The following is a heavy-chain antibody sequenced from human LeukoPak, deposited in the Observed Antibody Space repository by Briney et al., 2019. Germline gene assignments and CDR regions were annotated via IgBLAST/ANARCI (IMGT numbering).Heavy chain of an antibody. CDR1: GGSISSGNYY. CDR2: INTSGST. Sequence: PSETLSLTCSVSGGSISSGNYYWSWIRQPAGKGLEWIGRINTSGSTNYNPSLKSRVTMSIDTSKNQFSLKLSSVTAADTAVYYCARAGIAVAGTPVYGYWGQGTLVTVSS. CDR3: ARAGIAVAGTPVYGY. D-gene: IGHD6-19*01. V-gene: IGHV4-61*02. J-gene: IGHJ4*02.